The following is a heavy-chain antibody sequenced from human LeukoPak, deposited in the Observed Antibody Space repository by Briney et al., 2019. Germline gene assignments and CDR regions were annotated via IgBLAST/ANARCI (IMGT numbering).Heavy chain of an antibody. D-gene: IGHD6-19*01. CDR1: GFTFSSYS. V-gene: IGHV3-21*01. CDR3: AREVAVAGKEYYFDY. Sequence: GGSLRLSCAASGFTFSSYSMNWVRQAPGKGLEWVTAISSSSSYIYYADSVKGRFTISRDNAKNSLYLQMNSLRAEDTAVYYCAREVAVAGKEYYFDYWGQGTLVTVSS. CDR2: ISSSSSYI. J-gene: IGHJ4*02.